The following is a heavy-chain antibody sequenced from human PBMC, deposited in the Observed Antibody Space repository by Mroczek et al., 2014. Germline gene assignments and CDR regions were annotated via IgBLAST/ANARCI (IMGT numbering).Heavy chain of an antibody. J-gene: IGHJ4*02. Sequence: QVQLVQSGPGLVKPSQTLSLTCTVSGGSISSGDYYWSWIRQPPGKGLEWIGYIYYSGSTYYNPSLKSRVTISVDTSKNQFSLKLSSVTAADTAVYYCASSLPFTMVRGAEFDYWGQGTLVTVSS. CDR2: IYYSGST. D-gene: IGHD3-10*01. V-gene: IGHV4-30-4*01. CDR3: ASSLPFTMVRGAEFDY. CDR1: GGSISSGDYY.